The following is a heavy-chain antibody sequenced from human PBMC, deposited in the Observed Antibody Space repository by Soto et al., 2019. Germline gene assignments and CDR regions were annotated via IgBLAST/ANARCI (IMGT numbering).Heavy chain of an antibody. CDR3: ARIHRSSSAPIY. V-gene: IGHV3-48*03. CDR2: ISNSGSTI. Sequence: GGSLRLSCAASGFTFSSYEMNWVRQAPGKGLEWISYISNSGSTIYYADSVKGRFTISRDNAKNSLYLQLNSLTAEDTAVYYCARIHRSSSAPIYWRQGTLVTVSS. D-gene: IGHD6-6*01. CDR1: GFTFSSYE. J-gene: IGHJ4*02.